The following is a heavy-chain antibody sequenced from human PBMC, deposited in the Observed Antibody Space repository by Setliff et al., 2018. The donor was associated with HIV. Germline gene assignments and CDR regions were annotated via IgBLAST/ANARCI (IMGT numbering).Heavy chain of an antibody. V-gene: IGHV1-2*02. D-gene: IGHD3-22*01. CDR1: GYTFTGYY. Sequence: GASVKVSCKASGYTFTGYYMHWVRQAPGQGLEWMGWINPNNGGTNYAQKFQGRVTMTRDTSISTAYMELSRLRSDDTAVYYCARGMDYYDTSGYYQYYFDYWCQGTLVTVSS. CDR2: INPNNGGT. CDR3: ARGMDYYDTSGYYQYYFDY. J-gene: IGHJ4*02.